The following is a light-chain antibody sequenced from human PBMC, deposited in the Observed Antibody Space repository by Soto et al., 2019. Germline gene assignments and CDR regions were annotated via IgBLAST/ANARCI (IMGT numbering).Light chain of an antibody. J-gene: IGLJ2*01. V-gene: IGLV4-69*01. CDR3: QTWGTGIVV. CDR2: LNTDGSH. Sequence: QSVLTQSPSASDSLGASVKLTCTLSSGHSSYAIAWHQQQPEKGPRYLMKLNTDGSHNKGDGIPDRFSGSSSGAERYLTISSLQSEDEADYYCQTWGTGIVVFGGGTKVTVL. CDR1: SGHSSYA.